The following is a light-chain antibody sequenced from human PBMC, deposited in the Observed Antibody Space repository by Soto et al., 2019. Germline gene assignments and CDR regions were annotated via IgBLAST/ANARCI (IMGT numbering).Light chain of an antibody. Sequence: EIVLTQSPGTLSLSPGERATLSCRASQSVSGSYLAWYQQKPGQAPRLLIYGASSRATGIPDRFSGSGSGTDFTLTISGLEPEDLAVYYCHQYGSLYTFGQGTKLEIK. V-gene: IGKV3-20*01. J-gene: IGKJ2*01. CDR1: QSVSGSY. CDR2: GAS. CDR3: HQYGSLYT.